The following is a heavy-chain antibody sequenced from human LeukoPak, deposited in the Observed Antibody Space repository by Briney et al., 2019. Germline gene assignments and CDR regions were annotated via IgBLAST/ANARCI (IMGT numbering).Heavy chain of an antibody. D-gene: IGHD4-17*01. CDR3: ARVFYGDYESLYYFDY. CDR2: IYTSGST. J-gene: IGHJ4*02. CDR1: GGSISSYY. Sequence: PSETLSLTCTVSGGSISSYYWSWIRQPAGKGLEWIGRIYTSGSTNYNPSLKSRVTMSVDTSKNQFSLKLGSVTAADTAVYYCARVFYGDYESLYYFDYWGQGTLVTVSS. V-gene: IGHV4-4*07.